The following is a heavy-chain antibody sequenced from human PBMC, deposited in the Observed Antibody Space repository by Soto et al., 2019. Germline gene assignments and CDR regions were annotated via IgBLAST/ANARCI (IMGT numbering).Heavy chain of an antibody. CDR1: RGSINNYY. Sequence: PSETLSLTCTVSRGSINNYYWTLIRQPRGKGLEWIGYVSYSGRTNYNPSLKSRVNMFVDKSKNQFSLNLTSVTAADTAVYYCARFKYRVFTAFVVGGKGKMVPVSS. D-gene: IGHD5-12*01. V-gene: IGHV4-59*03. J-gene: IGHJ3*01. CDR3: ARFKYRVFTAFVV. CDR2: VSYSGRT.